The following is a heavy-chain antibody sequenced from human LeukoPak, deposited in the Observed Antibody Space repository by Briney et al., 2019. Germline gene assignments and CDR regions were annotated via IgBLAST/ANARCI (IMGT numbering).Heavy chain of an antibody. D-gene: IGHD6-19*01. V-gene: IGHV4-59*01. CDR2: IYYSGST. CDR3: ARGQPEEQWLVVGNWFDP. Sequence: SETLSLTCTVSGGSISSYYWSWIRQPPGKGLEWIGYIYYSGSTNYNPSLKSRVTISVDTSKNQFSLELSSVTAADTAVYYGARGQPEEQWLVVGNWFDPWGQGTLVTVSS. CDR1: GGSISSYY. J-gene: IGHJ5*02.